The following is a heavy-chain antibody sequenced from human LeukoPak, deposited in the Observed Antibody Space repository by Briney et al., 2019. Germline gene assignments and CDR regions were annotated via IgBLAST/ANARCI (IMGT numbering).Heavy chain of an antibody. D-gene: IGHD3-3*01. CDR3: ARDQGYYDFWSGPYYFDY. V-gene: IGHV3-48*01. CDR1: GFTFSSYS. CDR2: ISSSSSTI. Sequence: PGGSLRLSCAASGFTFSSYSMNWVRQAPGKGLEWVSYISSSSSTIYYADSVKGRFTISRDNAKNSLYLQMNSLRAEDTAVYYCARDQGYYDFWSGPYYFDYWGQGTLVTVSS. J-gene: IGHJ4*02.